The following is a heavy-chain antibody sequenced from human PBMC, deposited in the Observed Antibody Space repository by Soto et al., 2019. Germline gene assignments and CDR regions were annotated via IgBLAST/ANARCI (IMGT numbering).Heavy chain of an antibody. J-gene: IGHJ6*02. CDR1: GFTFSSYS. CDR3: AREKASSGYYSTIYGMDV. Sequence: GGSLRLSCAASGFTFSSYSMNWVRQAPGKGLEWVSYISSSSSTIYYADSVKGRFTISRDNAKNSLYLQMNSLRDEDTAVYYRAREKASSGYYSTIYGMDVWGQGTTVTVSS. CDR2: ISSSSSTI. D-gene: IGHD3-22*01. V-gene: IGHV3-48*02.